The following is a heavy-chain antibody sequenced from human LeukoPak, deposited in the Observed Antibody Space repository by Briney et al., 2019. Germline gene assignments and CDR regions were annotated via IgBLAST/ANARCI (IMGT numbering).Heavy chain of an antibody. D-gene: IGHD5-18*01. Sequence: GRSLRLSCAASGFTFSSYAMHWVRQAPGKGLEWVAVITFDGNNEYYADSVKGRFTISRDNSKNTLYLQMNSLRAEDTAVYYCARDRMLWIHPQYNWFDPWGQGTLVTVSS. V-gene: IGHV3-30-3*01. CDR2: ITFDGNNE. CDR3: ARDRMLWIHPQYNWFDP. CDR1: GFTFSSYA. J-gene: IGHJ5*02.